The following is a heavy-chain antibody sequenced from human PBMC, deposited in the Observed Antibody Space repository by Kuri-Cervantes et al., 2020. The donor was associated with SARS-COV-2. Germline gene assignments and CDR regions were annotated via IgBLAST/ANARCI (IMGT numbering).Heavy chain of an antibody. CDR2: IIPVFGRR. CDR1: GGTFNNYV. J-gene: IGHJ5*02. D-gene: IGHD1-26*01. CDR3: TRAPECGSCPKWFDP. V-gene: IGHV1-69*05. Sequence: SVKVSCKASGGTFNNYVISWARQAPGQGLEWMGEIIPVFGRRDYAQKFKGRVAITTDASASTVYMELSNLRSEDTAVYYCTRAPECGSCPKWFDPWGQGTLVTVSS.